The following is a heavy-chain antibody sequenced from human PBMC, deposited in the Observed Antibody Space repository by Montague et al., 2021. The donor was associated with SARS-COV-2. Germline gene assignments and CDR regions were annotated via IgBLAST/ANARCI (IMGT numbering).Heavy chain of an antibody. D-gene: IGHD3-22*01. CDR2: ISGSGGST. CDR3: AKLVYYDRAY. J-gene: IGHJ4*02. V-gene: IGHV3-23*01. CDR1: GFTFTSHP. Sequence: SLRLSCAASGFTFTSHPMSWVRQAPGKGLEWVSAISGSGGSTYYADSGKGRFTISRDNSKDTVYLQMNTLRAEDTAVYYCAKLVYYDRAYWGQGTLVIVSP.